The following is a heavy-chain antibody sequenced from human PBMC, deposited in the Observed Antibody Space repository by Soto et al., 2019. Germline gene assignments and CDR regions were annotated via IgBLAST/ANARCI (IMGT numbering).Heavy chain of an antibody. CDR3: ARGKGDDYVWGSYRYTLLDY. CDR2: ISSSSSYI. Sequence: EVQLVESGGGLVKPGGSLRLSCAASGFTFSSYSMNWVRQAPGKGLEWVSSISSSSSYIYYADSVKGRFTISRDNAKNSLYLQMNSLRAEDTAVYYCARGKGDDYVWGSYRYTLLDYWGQGTLVTVSS. V-gene: IGHV3-21*01. D-gene: IGHD3-16*02. CDR1: GFTFSSYS. J-gene: IGHJ4*02.